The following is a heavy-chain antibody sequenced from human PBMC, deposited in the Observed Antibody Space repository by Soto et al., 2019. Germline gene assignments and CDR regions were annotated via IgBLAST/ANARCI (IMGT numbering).Heavy chain of an antibody. D-gene: IGHD1-1*01. J-gene: IGHJ6*02. CDR1: GFTFNSYW. CDR2: INPDGFHK. V-gene: IGHV3-7*01. Sequence: PGGSLRLSCAASGFTFNSYWMTWVRQAPGKGLEWVANINPDGFHKYSVDSVKGRFTFSRDNAKNSLYLQLNSLRAEDTAVYYCAKGDRGTYYYYYTMDVWGQGTTVTASS. CDR3: AKGDRGTYYYYYTMDV.